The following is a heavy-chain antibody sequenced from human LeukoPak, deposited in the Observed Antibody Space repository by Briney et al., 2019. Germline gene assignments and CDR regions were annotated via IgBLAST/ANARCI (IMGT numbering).Heavy chain of an antibody. J-gene: IGHJ5*02. CDR3: ARLCYEKFGELLYGSSWFDP. V-gene: IGHV4-39*01. Sequence: SETLSLTCTVSGGSIRSSSYYGGWVRQPPGEGLGGIGSIYYSGSTYYNPSLTSRVTISVYTSKNQFSLTLSSVTAADTAVYSCARLCYEKFGELLYGSSWFDPWGQGTLVTVSS. D-gene: IGHD3-10*01. CDR2: IYYSGST. CDR1: GGSIRSSSYY.